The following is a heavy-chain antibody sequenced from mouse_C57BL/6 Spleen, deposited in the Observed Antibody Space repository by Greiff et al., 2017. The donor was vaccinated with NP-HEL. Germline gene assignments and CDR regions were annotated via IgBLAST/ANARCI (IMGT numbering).Heavy chain of an antibody. V-gene: IGHV3-6*01. J-gene: IGHJ2*01. Sequence: EVQRVESGPGLVKPSQSLSLTCSVTGYSITSGYYWNWIRQFPGNKLEWMGYISYDGSNNYNPSLKNRISITRDTSKNQFFLKLNSVTTEDTATYYCAVGSSYYFDYWGQGTTLTVSS. CDR3: AVGSSYYFDY. CDR1: GYSITSGYY. D-gene: IGHD1-1*01. CDR2: ISYDGSN.